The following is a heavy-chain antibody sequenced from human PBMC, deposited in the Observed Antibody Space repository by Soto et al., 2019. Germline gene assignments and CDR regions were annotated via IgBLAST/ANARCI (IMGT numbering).Heavy chain of an antibody. CDR3: TTRYYYGSGSPYYYGMDV. CDR1: GFTFSNAG. CDR2: IKSKTDGGTT. J-gene: IGHJ6*02. Sequence: GGPLRLSCAASGFTFSNAGMNWVRQAPGKGLEWVGRIKSKTDGGTTEYAAPVKGRFTISRDDSKNTLYLQMNSLKTEDTAVYYCTTRYYYGSGSPYYYGMDVWGQGTTVTVSS. V-gene: IGHV3-15*07. D-gene: IGHD3-10*01.